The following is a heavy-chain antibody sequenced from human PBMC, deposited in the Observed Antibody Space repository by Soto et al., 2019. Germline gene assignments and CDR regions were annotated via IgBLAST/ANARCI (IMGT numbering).Heavy chain of an antibody. J-gene: IGHJ4*01. CDR3: VRSRWLYAIDY. V-gene: IGHV3-11*03. Sequence: GTLRLSSAAYGFTCNDDNMGWIRQAPGKGLEWVSFISSSLTYVKYADSVKGRFTISRDNAKDSLSLQMNSLRAEDTAVYYCVRSRWLYAIDYWGHGILVTVSS. CDR2: ISSSLTYV. CDR1: GFTCNDDN. D-gene: IGHD4-17*01.